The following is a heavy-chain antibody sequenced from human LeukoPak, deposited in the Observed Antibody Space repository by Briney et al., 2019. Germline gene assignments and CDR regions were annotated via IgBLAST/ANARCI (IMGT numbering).Heavy chain of an antibody. D-gene: IGHD2-15*01. Sequence: ASAKVSCKASGYTFTSYGISWVRQAPGQGLEWMGWISAYNGNTNYAQKLQGRVTMTTDTSTSTAYMGLRSLRSDDAAVYYCARDSAAYCSGGSCYGYFDYWGQGTLVTVSS. V-gene: IGHV1-18*01. CDR3: ARDSAAYCSGGSCYGYFDY. CDR1: GYTFTSYG. J-gene: IGHJ4*02. CDR2: ISAYNGNT.